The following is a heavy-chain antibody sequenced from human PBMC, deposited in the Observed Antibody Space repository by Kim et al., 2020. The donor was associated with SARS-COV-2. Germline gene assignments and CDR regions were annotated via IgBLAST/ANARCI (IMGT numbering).Heavy chain of an antibody. D-gene: IGHD1-26*01. V-gene: IGHV3-33*01. J-gene: IGHJ4*02. CDR1: GFTFSSYG. Sequence: GGSLRLSCAASGFTFSSYGMHWVRQAPGKGLEWVAVIWCDGSNKYYADSVKGRFTISRDNSKNTMYLQMNSLRAEDTAVYYCAREGWDLARKFDHWGQGPRVPV. CDR3: AREGWDLARKFDH. CDR2: IWCDGSNK.